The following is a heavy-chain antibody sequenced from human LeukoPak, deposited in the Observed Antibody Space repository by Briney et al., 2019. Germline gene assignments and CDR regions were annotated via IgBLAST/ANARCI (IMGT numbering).Heavy chain of an antibody. CDR2: INPSGGST. CDR1: GYTFTSYY. V-gene: IGHV1-46*01. CDR3: ARTPEGTYLFDY. J-gene: IGHJ4*02. D-gene: IGHD1-14*01. Sequence: ASVTVSCKASGYTFTSYYMHWVRQAPGQGLEWMGIINPSGGSTSYAQKFQGRVTMTRDTSTSTVYMELCSLRSEDTAVYYCARTPEGTYLFDYWGQGTLVTVSS.